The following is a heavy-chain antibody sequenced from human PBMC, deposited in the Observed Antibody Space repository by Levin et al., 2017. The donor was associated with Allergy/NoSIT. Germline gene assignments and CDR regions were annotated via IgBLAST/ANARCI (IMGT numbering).Heavy chain of an antibody. CDR3: AKVYGDYGDYYYYYGMDV. CDR1: GFTFSSYA. Sequence: GGSLRLSCAASGFTFSSYAMSWVRQAPGKGLEWVSAISGSGGSTYYADSVKGRFTISRDNSKNTLYLQMNSLRAEDTAVYYCAKVYGDYGDYYYYYGMDVWGQGTTVTVSS. CDR2: ISGSGGST. D-gene: IGHD4-17*01. J-gene: IGHJ6*02. V-gene: IGHV3-23*01.